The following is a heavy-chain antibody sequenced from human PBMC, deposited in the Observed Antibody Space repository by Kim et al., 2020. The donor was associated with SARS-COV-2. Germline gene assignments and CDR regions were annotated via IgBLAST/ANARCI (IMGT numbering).Heavy chain of an antibody. Sequence: SETLSLTCTVSGASISAYYWTWVRQAPGKGLELIGYISDRGNTKYNPSLKSRVTISVDKPRNHFSLSLSSVTAADTAVYSCAKYRSGSSDFDFYGMDVWGRGTTVTVSS. J-gene: IGHJ6*02. CDR2: ISDRGNT. CDR3: AKYRSGSSDFDFYGMDV. CDR1: GASISAYY. V-gene: IGHV4-59*13. D-gene: IGHD3-10*01.